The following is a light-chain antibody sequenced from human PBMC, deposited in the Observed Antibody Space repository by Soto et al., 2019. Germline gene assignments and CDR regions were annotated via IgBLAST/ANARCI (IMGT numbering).Light chain of an antibody. CDR3: QQHGSSPPVT. V-gene: IGKV3-20*01. Sequence: EIVLTQSPGTLSLSPGERATLSCRASQSVSSSYLAWYQQKPGQAPRLLIYGASGRATGIPDRFSGSGSGTDFTLTISSLEPEDFAVYYCQQHGSSPPVTFGQGTRLEIK. J-gene: IGKJ5*01. CDR2: GAS. CDR1: QSVSSSY.